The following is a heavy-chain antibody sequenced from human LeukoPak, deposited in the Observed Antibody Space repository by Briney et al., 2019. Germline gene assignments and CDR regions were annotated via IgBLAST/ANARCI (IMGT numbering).Heavy chain of an antibody. CDR2: IYPGDSDT. CDR1: GYSFTSYW. D-gene: IGHD3-22*01. CDR3: ARRFGTYYYDSSGYSGAFDI. Sequence: GESLKISCKGSGYSFTSYWIGWVRQMPGKGLEWMGLIYPGDSDTRYSPSFQGQVTISADKSISTAYLQWSSLKASDTAMYYCARRFGTYYYDSSGYSGAFDIWGQGTMVTVSS. V-gene: IGHV5-51*01. J-gene: IGHJ3*02.